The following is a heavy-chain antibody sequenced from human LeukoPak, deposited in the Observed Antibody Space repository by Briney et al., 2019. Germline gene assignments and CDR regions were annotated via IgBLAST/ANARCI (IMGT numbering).Heavy chain of an antibody. CDR2: IFYSGST. Sequence: SETLSLTCTVSGGSLSNYYWSWIRQPPGKGLEWIGYIFYSGSTNYNPSLKSRVTISVDTSRNQFYVKMSSVTAADTAVYYCARGGSSGYDPFDYWGQGTLVTVSS. J-gene: IGHJ4*02. CDR3: ARGGSSGYDPFDY. V-gene: IGHV4-59*01. CDR1: GGSLSNYY. D-gene: IGHD5-12*01.